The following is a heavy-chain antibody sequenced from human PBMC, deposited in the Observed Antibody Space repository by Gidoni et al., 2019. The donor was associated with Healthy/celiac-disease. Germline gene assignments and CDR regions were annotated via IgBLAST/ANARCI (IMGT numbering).Heavy chain of an antibody. D-gene: IGHD1-26*01. CDR1: GFTFSSYA. CDR2: ISYDGSNK. Sequence: QVQLVESGGGVVQPGRSLRLSCAASGFTFSSYAMHWVRQAPGKGLEWVAVISYDGSNKYYADSVKGRFTISRDNSKNTLYLQMNSLRAEDTAVYYCARGVVGATMIDYWGQGTLVTVSS. CDR3: ARGVVGATMIDY. V-gene: IGHV3-30-3*01. J-gene: IGHJ4*02.